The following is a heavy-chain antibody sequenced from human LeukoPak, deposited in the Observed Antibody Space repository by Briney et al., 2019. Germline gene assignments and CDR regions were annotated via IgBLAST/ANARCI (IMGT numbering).Heavy chain of an antibody. CDR2: IYTSGST. V-gene: IGHV4-61*02. J-gene: IGHJ3*02. Sequence: PSQTLSPTCTVSGGSISSGSYYWSWIRQPAGKGLEWIGRIYTSGSTNYNPSLKSRVTISVDTSKNQFSLKLSSVTAADTAVYYCARDLRSRFGAIDAFDIWGQGTMVTVSS. D-gene: IGHD3-10*01. CDR3: ARDLRSRFGAIDAFDI. CDR1: GGSISSGSYY.